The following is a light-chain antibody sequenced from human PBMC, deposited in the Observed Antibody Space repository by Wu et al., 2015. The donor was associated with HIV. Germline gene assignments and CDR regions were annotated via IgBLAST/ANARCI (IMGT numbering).Light chain of an antibody. CDR1: QSVSSSY. CDR2: GAS. J-gene: IGKJ4*01. Sequence: EIVLTQSPGTLSLSPGERATLSCRASQSVSSSYLAWYQQKPGQAPRLLIYGASSRATGIPDRFSGSGSGTDFTLTISRLEPEDFAVYYCQQYGSSPLTFGGGPKVGI. CDR3: QQYGSSPLT. V-gene: IGKV3-20*01.